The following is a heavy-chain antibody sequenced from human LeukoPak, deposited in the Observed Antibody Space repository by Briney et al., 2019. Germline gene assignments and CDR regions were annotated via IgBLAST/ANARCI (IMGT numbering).Heavy chain of an antibody. CDR2: IYYSGYT. Sequence: PSETLSLTCTVSGGSISSSSYYWGWIRQPPGKGLEWLGDIYYSGYTNYNPSLKSRVTISVDTSKNQFSLKLRSVTAADTAVYYCARETSQKGAHYMDVWGKGTTVTISS. J-gene: IGHJ6*03. CDR3: ARETSQKGAHYMDV. V-gene: IGHV4-39*07. D-gene: IGHD3-16*01. CDR1: GGSISSSSYY.